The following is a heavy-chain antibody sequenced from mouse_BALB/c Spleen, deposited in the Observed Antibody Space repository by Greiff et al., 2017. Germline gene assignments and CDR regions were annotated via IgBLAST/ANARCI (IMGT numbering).Heavy chain of an antibody. J-gene: IGHJ1*01. CDR3: ARSYGSSYWYFDV. D-gene: IGHD1-1*01. CDR2: INPSSGYT. Sequence: VKLQESGAELARPGASVKMSCKASGYTFTSYTMHWVKQRPGQGLEWIGYINPSSGYTNYNQKFKDKATLTADKSSSTAYMQLSSLTSEDSAVYYCARSYGSSYWYFDVWGAGTTVTVSS. V-gene: IGHV1-4*01. CDR1: GYTFTSYT.